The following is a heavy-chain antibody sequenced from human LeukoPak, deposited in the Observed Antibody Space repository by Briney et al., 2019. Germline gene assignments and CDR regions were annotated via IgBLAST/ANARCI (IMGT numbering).Heavy chain of an antibody. CDR2: IYTSGST. D-gene: IGHD4/OR15-4a*01. CDR3: ARVQGSNPMDNWFDP. V-gene: IGHV4-4*07. CDR1: GGSISSYY. Sequence: SETLSLTCTVSGGSISSYYWSWIRQPAGKGLEWIGRIYTSGSTNYNPSLKSRVTMSVDTSKNQFSLKLSSVTAADTAVYYCARVQGSNPMDNWFDPWGQGTLVTVSS. J-gene: IGHJ5*02.